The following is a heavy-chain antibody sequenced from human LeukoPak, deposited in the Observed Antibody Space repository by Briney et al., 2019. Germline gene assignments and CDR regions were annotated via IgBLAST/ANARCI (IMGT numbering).Heavy chain of an antibody. Sequence: GGSLRLSCAASGFTFRSFAMSWVRLAPGKGLEWVSSISGSGARTYYADSVKGRFTISRDNSKNTLYLQMNSLRAEDTAVYYCAKGVSYYDFCMDVGGQGTTVTV. J-gene: IGHJ6*02. CDR1: GFTFRSFA. D-gene: IGHD3-3*01. V-gene: IGHV3-23*01. CDR3: AKGVSYYDFCMDV. CDR2: ISGSGART.